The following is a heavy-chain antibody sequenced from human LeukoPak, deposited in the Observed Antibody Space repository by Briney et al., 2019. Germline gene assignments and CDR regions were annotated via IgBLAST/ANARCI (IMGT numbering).Heavy chain of an antibody. J-gene: IGHJ6*03. D-gene: IGHD3-3*01. CDR1: GGTFSSYA. CDR3: ARTSSAYYDFWSGYYPSEYYYYYYMDV. CDR2: IIPIVGTA. V-gene: IGHV1-69*05. Sequence: SVKVSCKASGGTFSSYAISWVRQAPGQGLEWMGGIIPIVGTANYAQKFQGRVTITTDESTSTAYMELSSLRSEDTAVYYCARTSSAYYDFWSGYYPSEYYYYYYMDVWGKGTTVTVSS.